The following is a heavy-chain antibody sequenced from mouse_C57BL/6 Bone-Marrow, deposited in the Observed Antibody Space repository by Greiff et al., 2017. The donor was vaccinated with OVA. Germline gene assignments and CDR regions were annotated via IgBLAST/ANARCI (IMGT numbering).Heavy chain of an antibody. Sequence: EVMLVESGGGLVKPGGSLKLSCAASGFTFSSYTMSWVRQTPEKRLEWVATISGGGGNTYYPDSVKGRVTISRDNAKNTLYLQMSRLMSEATALYYCARHEKDGNDVRAMDYWGQGTSVTVSS. V-gene: IGHV5-9*01. D-gene: IGHD2-2*01. J-gene: IGHJ4*01. CDR1: GFTFSSYT. CDR3: ARHEKDGNDVRAMDY. CDR2: ISGGGGNT.